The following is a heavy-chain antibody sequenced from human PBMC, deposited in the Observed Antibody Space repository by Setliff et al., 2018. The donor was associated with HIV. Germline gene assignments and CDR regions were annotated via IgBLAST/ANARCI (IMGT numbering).Heavy chain of an antibody. CDR2: IHAYNGNT. J-gene: IGHJ3*01. Sequence: ASVKVSCKAAGYNFLSYGFSWVRQAPGQGFQWMGWIHAYNGNTIYAQNLQGRVTMTTDTSTSTVYMELRSLTSDDTALYYRAKADGTSSSGFSPSKAWGPGTMVTVSS. D-gene: IGHD3-22*01. CDR3: AKADGTSSSGFSPSKA. CDR1: GYNFLSYG. V-gene: IGHV1-18*04.